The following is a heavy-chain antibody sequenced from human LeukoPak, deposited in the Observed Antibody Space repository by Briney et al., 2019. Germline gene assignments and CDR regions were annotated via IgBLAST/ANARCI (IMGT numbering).Heavy chain of an antibody. CDR3: ARGRGSI. J-gene: IGHJ4*02. D-gene: IGHD3-10*01. Sequence: GGSLRLSCAASGFTFSSYGIHWVRQAPGKGLECVSYISSSGNTIYYADSVKGRFTISRDNPKNSLYLQMNSLRAEDTAVYYCARGRGSIWGQGTLVTVSS. V-gene: IGHV3-48*03. CDR2: ISSSGNTI. CDR1: GFTFSSYG.